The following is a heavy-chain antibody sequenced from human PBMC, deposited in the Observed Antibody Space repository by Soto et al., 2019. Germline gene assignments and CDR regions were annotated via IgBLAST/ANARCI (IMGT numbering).Heavy chain of an antibody. J-gene: IGHJ4*02. Sequence: SETLSLTCAVYGGSFSGYYWSWSRQPPGKGLEWIGEINHSGSTNYNPSLKSRVTISVDTSKNQFSLKLSSVTAADTAVYYCASGYFDYWGQGTLVTVSS. V-gene: IGHV4-34*01. CDR3: ASGYFDY. CDR1: GGSFSGYY. CDR2: INHSGST.